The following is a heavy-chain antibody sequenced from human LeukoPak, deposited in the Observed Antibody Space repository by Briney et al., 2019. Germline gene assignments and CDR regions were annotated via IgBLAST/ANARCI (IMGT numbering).Heavy chain of an antibody. CDR3: ARSYGPLRYFDY. J-gene: IGHJ4*02. CDR2: IYYSGST. V-gene: IGHV4-59*01. CDR1: GGSISSYY. D-gene: IGHD3-10*01. Sequence: SETLSLTCTVSGGSISSYYWSWIRQPPGKGLEWIGYIYYSGSTNYNPSLKSRVTISVDASKNQFSLKLSSVTAADTAVYYCARSYGPLRYFDYWGQGTLVTVSS.